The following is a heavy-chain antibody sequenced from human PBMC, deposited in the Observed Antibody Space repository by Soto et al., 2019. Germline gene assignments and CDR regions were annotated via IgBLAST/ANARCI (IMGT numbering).Heavy chain of an antibody. J-gene: IGHJ6*02. CDR1: GFTFSDYY. D-gene: IGHD2-2*02. CDR2: ISSSGSTI. V-gene: IGHV3-11*01. CDR3: ARDTPICSSTSCYTLYYYYGMDV. Sequence: GGSLRLSCAASGFTFSDYYMSWIRQAPGKGLEWVSYISSSGSTIYYADSVKGRFTISRDNAKNSLYLQMNSLRAEDTAVYYCARDTPICSSTSCYTLYYYYGMDVWGQGTTVTVSS.